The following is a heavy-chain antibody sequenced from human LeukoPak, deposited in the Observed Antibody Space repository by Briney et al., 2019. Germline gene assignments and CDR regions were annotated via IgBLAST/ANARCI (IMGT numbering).Heavy chain of an antibody. CDR1: GFTVSSNY. D-gene: IGHD2-21*02. CDR2: IYSGGST. Sequence: GGSLRLSCAASGFTVSSNYMSWVRQAPGKGLEWVSVIYSGGSTYYADSVKGRFTISRDNSKNTLYLQMNSLRAEDTAVYYCASREDVVVTAGGDYWGQGTLVTVSS. V-gene: IGHV3-66*01. J-gene: IGHJ4*02. CDR3: ASREDVVVTAGGDY.